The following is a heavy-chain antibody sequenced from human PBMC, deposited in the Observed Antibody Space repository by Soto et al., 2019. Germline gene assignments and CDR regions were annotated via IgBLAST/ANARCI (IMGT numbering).Heavy chain of an antibody. Sequence: SETLSRTCTVSGGSITSYYWSWIRQPPGKGLECIGYIYYSGSTNYSPSLKSRVTISVDTSKNQFSLKLSSVTAADTAVYYCARALRPSRPFDYWGQGTLVTVSS. V-gene: IGHV4-59*01. J-gene: IGHJ4*02. CDR3: ARALRPSRPFDY. CDR1: GGSITSYY. CDR2: IYYSGST.